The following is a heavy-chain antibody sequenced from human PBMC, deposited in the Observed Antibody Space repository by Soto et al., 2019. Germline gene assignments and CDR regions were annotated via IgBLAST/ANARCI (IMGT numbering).Heavy chain of an antibody. CDR1: GGSISSSSNY. Sequence: QLQLQESGPGLVKPSETLSLTCTVSGGSISSSSNYWGWLRQPPGKGLEWIACIYYSGRTHYNPSLESPVTITVTSCRTQFDLGLSSVTAADVVVYYRARHYSGACSCGSPVWGQWTMVSVCS. J-gene: IGHJ3*01. D-gene: IGHD2-21*01. V-gene: IGHV4-39*01. CDR3: ARHYSGACSCGSPV. CDR2: IYYSGRT.